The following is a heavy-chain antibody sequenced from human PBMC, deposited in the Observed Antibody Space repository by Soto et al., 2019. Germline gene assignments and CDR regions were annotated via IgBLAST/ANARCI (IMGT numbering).Heavy chain of an antibody. CDR2: ITGNSARI. V-gene: IGHV3-23*01. CDR3: AKNGDFDYDAFDV. Sequence: GGSLRLSCAASDYTIRRYAISWVRQAPGKGLEWVSGITGNSARIDYADSVKGRFSISRDNSKNTLYLQMDTMSAEDTAVYYCAKNGDFDYDAFDVWGQGTVVTVSS. J-gene: IGHJ3*01. CDR1: DYTIRRYA. D-gene: IGHD3-16*01.